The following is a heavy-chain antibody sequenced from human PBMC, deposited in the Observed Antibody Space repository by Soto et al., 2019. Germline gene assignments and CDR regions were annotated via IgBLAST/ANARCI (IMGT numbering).Heavy chain of an antibody. CDR3: AGRHYDILTAYYGMDV. CDR2: INTDGSYT. J-gene: IGHJ6*02. V-gene: IGHV3-74*01. Sequence: GGSLRLSCAASGFTFSSFWMHWVRQAPGEGLVWVSRINTDGSYTTYADSVKGRFTISRDNAKNTLFLQMNGLRPEDTAVYYCAGRHYDILTAYYGMDVWGQGTTVTVSS. CDR1: GFTFSSFW. D-gene: IGHD3-9*01.